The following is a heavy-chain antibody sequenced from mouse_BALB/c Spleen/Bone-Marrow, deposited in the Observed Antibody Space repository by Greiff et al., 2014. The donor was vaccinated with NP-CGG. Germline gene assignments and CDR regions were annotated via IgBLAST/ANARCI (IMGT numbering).Heavy chain of an antibody. CDR2: INPSNGGT. D-gene: IGHD2-3*01. CDR1: GYTFTSYY. J-gene: IGHJ4*01. V-gene: IGHV1S81*02. CDR3: TRYGYDLLYAMDY. Sequence: QVQLQQSGAELVKPGASVKLSCKASGYTFTSYYMYWVKQRPGQGLEWIGGINPSNGGTNFNEKFKSKATLTVDKSSSTAYMQLSSLTSEDSAVYYCTRYGYDLLYAMDYWGQGTSVTVSS.